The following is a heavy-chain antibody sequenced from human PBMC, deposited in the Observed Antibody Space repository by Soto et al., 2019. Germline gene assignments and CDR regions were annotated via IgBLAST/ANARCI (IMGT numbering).Heavy chain of an antibody. Sequence: GSLRLSCAASGFTFSNYAMSWVRQAQGKGLEWVSGISSSGDSTHSAGSVKGRFTISRDNSKDTLYLQMNSLRAEDTAVYYCAKSPSNWKGFDFWGQGTMVTVSS. V-gene: IGHV3-23*01. D-gene: IGHD1-20*01. CDR3: AKSPSNWKGFDF. CDR1: GFTFSNYA. CDR2: ISSSGDST. J-gene: IGHJ3*01.